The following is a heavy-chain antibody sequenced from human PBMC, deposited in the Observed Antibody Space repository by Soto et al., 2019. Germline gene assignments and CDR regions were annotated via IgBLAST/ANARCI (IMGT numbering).Heavy chain of an antibody. J-gene: IGHJ4*02. V-gene: IGHV4-31*03. CDR1: GFSISSGGYY. CDR3: ASVIGGVSEYYFDF. Sequence: PSETLALTCTVSGFSISSGGYYWSWIGQRPGKGLEWIGNIYYSGRSYYHPSLTSRVVLSDDTSKNLSSLTPRSVAAAAAALYYWASVIGGVSEYYFDFWGQGALVPSPQ. CDR2: IYYSGRS. D-gene: IGHD2-8*02.